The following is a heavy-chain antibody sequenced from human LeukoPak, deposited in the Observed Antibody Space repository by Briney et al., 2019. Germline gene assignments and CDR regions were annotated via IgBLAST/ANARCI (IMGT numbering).Heavy chain of an antibody. J-gene: IGHJ6*02. CDR3: AREAREVVAAHGDYYYYYYGMDV. CDR2: IWYDGSNK. D-gene: IGHD2-15*01. Sequence: GGSLRLSCAASGFTFSSYGMHWVRQAPGKGLEWVAVIWYDGSNKYYADSVKGRFTISRDNSKNTLYLQMNSLRAEDTAVYYCAREAREVVAAHGDYYYYYYGMDVWGQGTTVTVSS. V-gene: IGHV3-33*01. CDR1: GFTFSSYG.